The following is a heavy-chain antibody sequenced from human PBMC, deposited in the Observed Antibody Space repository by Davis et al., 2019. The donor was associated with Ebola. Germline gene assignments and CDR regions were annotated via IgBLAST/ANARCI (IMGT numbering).Heavy chain of an antibody. CDR1: GYTFTSYY. Sequence: ASVKVSCKASGYTFTSYYMHWVRQAPGQGLEWMGIINPSGGSTSYAQKFQGRVTMTRDTSTSTVYMELSSLRSEDTAVYYCARTLYNGYDFPYYYGMDVWGQGTTVTVSS. V-gene: IGHV1-46*01. CDR2: INPSGGST. D-gene: IGHD5-12*01. CDR3: ARTLYNGYDFPYYYGMDV. J-gene: IGHJ6*02.